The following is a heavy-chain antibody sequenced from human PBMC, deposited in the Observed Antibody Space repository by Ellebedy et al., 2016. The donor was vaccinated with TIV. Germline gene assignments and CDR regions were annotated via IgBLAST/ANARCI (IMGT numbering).Heavy chain of an antibody. CDR1: GYAFTSYD. Sequence: AASVKVSCKASGYAFTSYDINWVRQAPGQGLEWMGWTNPNSGNTGYAQKFQGRVTMTRDNPISTAYMELSSLTSEDTAVYYCARDFEFMIYVNGGEYYHYALDVWGQGTTVTVAS. J-gene: IGHJ6*02. CDR3: ARDFEFMIYVNGGEYYHYALDV. V-gene: IGHV1-8*02. D-gene: IGHD3-10*02. CDR2: TNPNSGNT.